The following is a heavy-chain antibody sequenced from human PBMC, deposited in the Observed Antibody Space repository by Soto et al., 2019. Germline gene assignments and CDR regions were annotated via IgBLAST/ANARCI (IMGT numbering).Heavy chain of an antibody. V-gene: IGHV1-2*02. CDR2: INPDTGGT. Sequence: QVQLVQSGAEVEKSGASLRVSCRASGYTFTAYYIHWVRQAPGQGLEWVGWINPDTGGTYFGQKFHGRVTMSRDTSSNTTDVDVTGLESDETAVYYCSREGVALPVCRPFHWHFDLWCRGTLVSVSS. CDR3: SREGVALPVCRPFHWHFDL. CDR1: GYTFTAYY. J-gene: IGHJ2*01. D-gene: IGHD6-13*01.